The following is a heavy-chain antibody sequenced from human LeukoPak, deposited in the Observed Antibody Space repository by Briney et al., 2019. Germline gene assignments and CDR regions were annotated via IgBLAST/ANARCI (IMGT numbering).Heavy chain of an antibody. CDR1: GGSISSSSYY. Sequence: SETLSLTCTVSGGSISSSSYYWGWIRQPPGKGLEWIGSIYYSGSTYYNPSLKSRVTISVDTSKNQFSLKLSSVTAADTAVYYCARRALKWSTAFDYWGQGTLVTASS. V-gene: IGHV4-39*01. J-gene: IGHJ4*02. D-gene: IGHD5-18*01. CDR2: IYYSGST. CDR3: ARRALKWSTAFDY.